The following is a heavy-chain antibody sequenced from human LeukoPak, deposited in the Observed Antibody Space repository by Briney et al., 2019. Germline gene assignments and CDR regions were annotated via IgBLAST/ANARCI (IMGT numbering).Heavy chain of an antibody. CDR2: IYYSGST. CDR1: GGSISSYY. Sequence: PSETLSLTCTVSGGSISSYYWSWIRQPQGKGLEWIGYIYYSGSTNYNPSLKSRVTISVDTSKNQFSLKLSSVTAADTAVYYCARDQTVVPAATRYYYYYGMDVWGQGTTVTVSS. J-gene: IGHJ6*02. CDR3: ARDQTVVPAATRYYYYYGMDV. D-gene: IGHD2-2*01. V-gene: IGHV4-59*01.